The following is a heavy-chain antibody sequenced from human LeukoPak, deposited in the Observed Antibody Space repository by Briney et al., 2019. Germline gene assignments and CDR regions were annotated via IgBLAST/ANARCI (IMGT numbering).Heavy chain of an antibody. CDR2: ISYSGNS. CDR1: SPSLSSHY. Sequence: SETLSLPCTVSSPSLSSHYWSWIRQPPGKGLEGMGYISYSGNSVYNPSLKSRVTISVDTSKNQLSLRMASVTAADTAVYYCARAGGDTTSSQDLDFWGQGTLVTVSS. V-gene: IGHV4-59*11. J-gene: IGHJ4*02. D-gene: IGHD6-6*01. CDR3: ARAGGDTTSSQDLDF.